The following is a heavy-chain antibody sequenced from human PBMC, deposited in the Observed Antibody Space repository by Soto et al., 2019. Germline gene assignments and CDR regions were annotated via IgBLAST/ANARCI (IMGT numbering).Heavy chain of an antibody. CDR1: GFRFSDYG. Sequence: ASMKVPCKASGFRFSDYGFNWLRQAPGQGLEWMGWISAFNGNTETAQGLQDRVTMTTDSSTTTAHMDLTNLTTDDAAIYYCARSYYLADAFDVWGQGTMVNVSS. D-gene: IGHD3-16*01. CDR3: ARSYYLADAFDV. V-gene: IGHV1-18*01. CDR2: ISAFNGNT. J-gene: IGHJ3*01.